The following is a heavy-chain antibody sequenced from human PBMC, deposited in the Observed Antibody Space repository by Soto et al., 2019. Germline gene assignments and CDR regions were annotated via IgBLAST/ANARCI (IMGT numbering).Heavy chain of an antibody. CDR3: ARDLGYCSGGSCYRYFDY. CDR2: IWYDGSNK. J-gene: IGHJ4*02. CDR1: GFTFSSYG. V-gene: IGHV3-33*01. Sequence: QVQLVESGGGVVQPGRSLRLSCAASGFTFSSYGMHWVRQAPGKGLEWVAVIWYDGSNKYYADSVKGRFTISRDNSKNTLYLQMNSLRAEDTAVYYCARDLGYCSGGSCYRYFDYWGQGTLVTVSS. D-gene: IGHD2-15*01.